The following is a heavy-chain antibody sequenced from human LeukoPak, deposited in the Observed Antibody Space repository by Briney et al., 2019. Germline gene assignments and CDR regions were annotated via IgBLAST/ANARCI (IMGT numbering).Heavy chain of an antibody. CDR1: GYTLIELS. D-gene: IGHD1-7*01. CDR3: ATVWNSYYKYGLDV. J-gene: IGHJ6*02. CDR2: FDPKAGEK. V-gene: IGHV1-24*01. Sequence: ASVKVSCKVSGYTLIELSMHWVRQAPGKGLEWMGGFDPKAGEKVYAQKFQGRVTMTEDTSTDTAYMELSSLRSGDTAVYYCATVWNSYYKYGLDVWGQGTTVTVSS.